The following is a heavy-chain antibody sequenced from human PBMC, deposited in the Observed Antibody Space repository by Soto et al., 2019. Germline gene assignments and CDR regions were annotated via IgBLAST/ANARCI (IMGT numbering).Heavy chain of an antibody. J-gene: IGHJ4*02. CDR1: GASINSGDYY. CDR2: IYYSGST. Sequence: SETLSLTCTVSGASINSGDYYWSWIRQPPGKGLEWIGHIYYSGSTYYNPSLKSRAGISVDSSKRQVSLKLTSVTAADTAVYFCAIILMHYYSLDYWGQGALVTVYS. D-gene: IGHD3-10*01. V-gene: IGHV4-30-4*08. CDR3: AIILMHYYSLDY.